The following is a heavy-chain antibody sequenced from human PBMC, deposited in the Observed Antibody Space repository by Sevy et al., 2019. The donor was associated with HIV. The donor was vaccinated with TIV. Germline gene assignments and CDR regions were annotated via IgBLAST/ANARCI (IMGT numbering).Heavy chain of an antibody. Sequence: WGSLRLSCAASGCNFGSHAIHWVRQAPGKGLDWVAVISSDGNSQYSADSVKSRFTISRDNSKNTLYLQMDSLRVEDTAVYYCARDLISGSYSQSLDYWGQGTLVTVSS. CDR2: ISSDGNSQ. CDR1: GCNFGSHA. J-gene: IGHJ4*02. CDR3: ARDLISGSYSQSLDY. V-gene: IGHV3-30*04. D-gene: IGHD1-26*01.